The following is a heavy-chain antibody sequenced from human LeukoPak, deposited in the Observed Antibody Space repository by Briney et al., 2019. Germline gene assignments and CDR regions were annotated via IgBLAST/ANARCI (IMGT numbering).Heavy chain of an antibody. D-gene: IGHD3-10*01. CDR3: ATSGTLYPHFDY. V-gene: IGHV4-39*01. Sequence: ASETLSLTCTVSGGSISTNTYYWGWIRQPPGKGLEWIGSIHYAGSTYYNPSLKSRVTLSVDTSMNQFSLKLSSVTAADKALYYCATSGTLYPHFDYWGQGTLVTVSS. CDR2: IHYAGST. CDR1: GGSISTNTYY. J-gene: IGHJ4*02.